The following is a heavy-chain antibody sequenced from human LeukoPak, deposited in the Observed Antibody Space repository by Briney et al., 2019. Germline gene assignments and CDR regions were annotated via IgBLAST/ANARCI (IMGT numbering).Heavy chain of an antibody. Sequence: ASVKVSCKASGYTFTGYYMHWVRQAPGQGLEGMGWINPNSGSTNYAQKFQGRVTMTRDTSISTAYMELSRLRSDDTAVYYCATRDYDILTGPYYYYGMDVWGQGTTVTVSS. CDR1: GYTFTGYY. CDR3: ATRDYDILTGPYYYYGMDV. J-gene: IGHJ6*02. CDR2: INPNSGST. D-gene: IGHD3-9*01. V-gene: IGHV1-2*02.